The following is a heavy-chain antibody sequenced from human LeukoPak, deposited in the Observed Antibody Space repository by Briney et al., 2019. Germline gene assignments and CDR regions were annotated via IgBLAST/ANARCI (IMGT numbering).Heavy chain of an antibody. D-gene: IGHD2-2*01. CDR2: ISYDGSNK. CDR1: GFAFRSYA. CDR3: AKGTLGSCSGATCYDFDN. Sequence: GRSLRLSCAASGFAFRSYAMHWVRQAPGKGLEWVAVISYDGSNKYYADSVKGRITISRDNSRNTLYLQMNSLRAEDTALYYCAKGTLGSCSGATCYDFDNWGQGTLVTVSS. J-gene: IGHJ4*02. V-gene: IGHV3-30*04.